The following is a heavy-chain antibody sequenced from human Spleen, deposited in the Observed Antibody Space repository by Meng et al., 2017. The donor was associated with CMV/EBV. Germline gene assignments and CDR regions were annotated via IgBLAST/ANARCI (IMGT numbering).Heavy chain of an antibody. CDR1: GFTFSSYE. J-gene: IGHJ4*02. Sequence: GGSLRLSCAASGFTFSSYEMNWVRQAPGKGLEWVSYISSSGSTIYYTDSVKGGFTISRYNAKNSLYLQRNSLRAEDTAVYYCARGEVGPYGDFDYWGQGTLVTVSS. D-gene: IGHD1-26*01. V-gene: IGHV3-48*03. CDR2: ISSSGSTI. CDR3: ARGEVGPYGDFDY.